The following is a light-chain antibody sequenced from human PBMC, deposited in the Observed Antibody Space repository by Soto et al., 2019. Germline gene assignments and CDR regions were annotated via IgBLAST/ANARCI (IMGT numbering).Light chain of an antibody. CDR2: AAS. J-gene: IGKJ4*01. CDR1: QGITNY. Sequence: DIQMTQSPSSLSASVGDRVTITCRASQGITNYLAWYQQKPGRPPKLLIYAASTLRPGVPSRFSGSRYGTDFTLTISNLQPEDVANYYCQRSDTAPLTFGRGTKLAIK. V-gene: IGKV1-27*01. CDR3: QRSDTAPLT.